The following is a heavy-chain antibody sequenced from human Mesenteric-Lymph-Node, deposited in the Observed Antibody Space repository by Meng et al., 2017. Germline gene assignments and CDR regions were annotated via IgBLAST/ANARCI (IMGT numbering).Heavy chain of an antibody. V-gene: IGHV4-30-4*01. D-gene: IGHD1-26*01. Sequence: QVPPQEAGPGSVKPSKTLSLTCTVSGDSLNSPDYYWSWIRQPPEKGLEWIGYIYYSGSTYYNPSLKSRVSISGDTSNKQFSLKLTSVTAADTAVYYCARSPYSGSALPFFDYWGQGSLVTVSS. CDR1: GDSLNSPDYY. CDR2: IYYSGST. J-gene: IGHJ4*02. CDR3: ARSPYSGSALPFFDY.